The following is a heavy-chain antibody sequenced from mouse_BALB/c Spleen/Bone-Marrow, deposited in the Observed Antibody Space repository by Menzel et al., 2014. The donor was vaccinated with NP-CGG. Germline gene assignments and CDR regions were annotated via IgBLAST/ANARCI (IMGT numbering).Heavy chain of an antibody. CDR2: ISDGGSYT. Sequence: EVKVVESGGGLVKPGGSLKLSCAASGFIFSDYYMYWVRQTPEKRLEWVATISDGGSYTYYPDSVKGRFTISRDNAKNNLYLQMSSLKSEDTAMYYCARGSSYSDYWGQGTTLTVSS. V-gene: IGHV5-4*02. CDR1: GFIFSDYY. CDR3: ARGSSYSDY. D-gene: IGHD1-1*01. J-gene: IGHJ2*01.